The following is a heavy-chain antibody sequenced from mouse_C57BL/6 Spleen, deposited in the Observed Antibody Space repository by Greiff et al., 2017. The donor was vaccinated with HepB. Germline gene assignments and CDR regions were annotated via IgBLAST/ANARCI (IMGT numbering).Heavy chain of an antibody. V-gene: IGHV5-17*01. CDR2: ISSGSSTI. CDR3: AGTVPLYYAMDY. J-gene: IGHJ4*01. CDR1: GFTFSDYG. Sequence: EVQLVESGGGLVKPGGSLKLSCAASGFTFSDYGMHWVRQAPEKGLEWVAYISSGSSTIYYADTVKGRFTISRDNDKNTLFLQMTSLRSEDTAMYYCAGTVPLYYAMDYWGQGTSVTVSS.